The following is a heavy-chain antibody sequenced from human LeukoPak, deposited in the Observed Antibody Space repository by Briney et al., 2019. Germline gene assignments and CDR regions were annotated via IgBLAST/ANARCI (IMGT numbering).Heavy chain of an antibody. CDR2: ISWNSGSI. Sequence: PGGSLRLSCAASGFTFDDYAMHWVRQAPGKGLEWVSGISWNSGSIGYADSAKGRFTISRDKAKNSLYLQMNSLRAEDTALYYCAKVDRDRDAFDIWGQGTMVTVSS. CDR3: AKVDRDRDAFDI. J-gene: IGHJ3*02. D-gene: IGHD3-10*01. CDR1: GFTFDDYA. V-gene: IGHV3-9*01.